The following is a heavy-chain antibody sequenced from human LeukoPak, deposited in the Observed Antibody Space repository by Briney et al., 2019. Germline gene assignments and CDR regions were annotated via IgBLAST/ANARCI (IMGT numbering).Heavy chain of an antibody. D-gene: IGHD3-22*01. CDR2: INPSGGST. V-gene: IGHV1-46*01. CDR3: TRAPPGMTMMTDY. Sequence: ASVKVPCKASGYTFTSYYMHWVRQAPGQGLEWMGIINPSGGSTVYAQRLQGRVTMTTDTSTSVAYMELRSLTSDDTAVYYCTRAPPGMTMMTDYWGQGTLVTVSS. CDR1: GYTFTSYY. J-gene: IGHJ4*02.